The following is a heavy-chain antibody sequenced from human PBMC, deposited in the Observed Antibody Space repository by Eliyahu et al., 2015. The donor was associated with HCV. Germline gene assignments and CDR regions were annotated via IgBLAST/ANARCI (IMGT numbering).Heavy chain of an antibody. CDR3: AREEGYDSSGYRGMDV. V-gene: IGHV1-46*01. J-gene: IGHJ6*02. CDR2: INPSGGXT. D-gene: IGHD3-22*01. Sequence: QVQLVQSGAEVKKPGASVKVSCKASGYTFTXYYMHWVRQAPGQGLEWMGIINPSGGXTSXXQKFQGRVTMTRDTSTSTVYMELSSLRSEDTAVYYCAREEGYDSSGYRGMDVWGQGTTVTVSS. CDR1: GYTFTXYY.